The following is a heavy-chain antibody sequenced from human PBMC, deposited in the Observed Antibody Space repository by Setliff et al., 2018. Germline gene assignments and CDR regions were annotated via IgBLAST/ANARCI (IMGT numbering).Heavy chain of an antibody. CDR1: RFTFSNYW. CDR2: IKEDGSEK. J-gene: IGHJ3*01. V-gene: IGHV3-7*01. Sequence: VGSLRLSCAASRFTFSNYWMSWVRQAPGKGPEWVANIKEDGSEKYYVDSVKGRFTISRDNAKNSLDLQMNSLRGEDTAVYYCVRDRWKVIVNRGDDAFDLWGQGAMVTVSS. CDR3: VRDRWKVIVNRGDDAFDL. D-gene: IGHD3-22*01.